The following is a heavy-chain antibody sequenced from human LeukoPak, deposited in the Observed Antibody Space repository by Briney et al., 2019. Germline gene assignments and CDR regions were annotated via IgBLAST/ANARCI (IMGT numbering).Heavy chain of an antibody. V-gene: IGHV1-18*01. CDR1: GYTFTSYG. Sequence: GASVKVSCKASGYTFTSYGISWVRQAPGQGLEWMGWISAYNGNTNYAQKLQGRVTMTTDTSTSTAYMELRSLRSDDTAVYYCARDPRYSSSWYEAWFDPWGQGTLVTVSS. J-gene: IGHJ5*02. D-gene: IGHD6-13*01. CDR2: ISAYNGNT. CDR3: ARDPRYSSSWYEAWFDP.